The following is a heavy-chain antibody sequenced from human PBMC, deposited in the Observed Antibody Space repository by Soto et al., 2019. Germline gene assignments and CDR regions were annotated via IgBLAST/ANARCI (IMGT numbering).Heavy chain of an antibody. D-gene: IGHD6-19*01. CDR2: VYHTGGN. J-gene: IGHJ3*01. V-gene: IGHV4-4*02. Sequence: QVYLQESGPGLVKPSGTLSLTCAVSGASVSTPYWWTWVRQPPGKDLEWIGDVYHTGGNNYNPSLVGRVAISLDKSKNQFSLDMISVTAADTAIYYCAYSTGWYRLDVWGQGTMVIVSS. CDR3: AYSTGWYRLDV. CDR1: GASVSTPYW.